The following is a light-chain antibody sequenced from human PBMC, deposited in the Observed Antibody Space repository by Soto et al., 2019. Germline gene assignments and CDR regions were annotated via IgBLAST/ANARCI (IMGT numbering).Light chain of an antibody. CDR1: QGISSY. J-gene: IGKJ5*01. Sequence: IQLTQSPSSLSASVGDRVTITCRASQGISSYLAWYQQKPGIAPKLLIYGASALQSGVPSRFSGSGSGTDFPLTISSLQPEDFATYYCQQLNDYPITFGQGTRLEIK. CDR3: QQLNDYPIT. CDR2: GAS. V-gene: IGKV1-9*01.